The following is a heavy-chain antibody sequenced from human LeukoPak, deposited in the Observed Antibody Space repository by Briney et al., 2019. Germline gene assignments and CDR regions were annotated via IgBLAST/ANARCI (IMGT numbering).Heavy chain of an antibody. CDR3: AKELGSSSMFDY. V-gene: IGHV3-74*01. J-gene: IGHJ4*02. D-gene: IGHD6-6*01. Sequence: GGSLRLSCAASGFTFSSYWMHWVRQAPGKGLVWVSRINSDGSSTSYADSVKGRFTISRDNSKNTLYLQMNSLRAEDTAVYYCAKELGSSSMFDYWGQGTLVTVSS. CDR2: INSDGSST. CDR1: GFTFSSYW.